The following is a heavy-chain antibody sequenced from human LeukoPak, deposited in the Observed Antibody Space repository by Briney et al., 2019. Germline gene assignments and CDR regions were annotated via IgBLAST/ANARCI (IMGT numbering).Heavy chain of an antibody. V-gene: IGHV3-23*01. D-gene: IGHD2-2*01. J-gene: IGHJ4*02. CDR2: ISGSGGST. CDR1: GFTFSSYA. Sequence: GGSLRLSCAASGFTFSSYAMSWVRQAPGKGLEWVSAISGSGGSTCYADSVKGRFTISRDNSKNTLYLQMNSLRAEDTAVYYCAKDRKIIVVPAAIDYWGQGTLVTVSS. CDR3: AKDRKIIVVPAAIDY.